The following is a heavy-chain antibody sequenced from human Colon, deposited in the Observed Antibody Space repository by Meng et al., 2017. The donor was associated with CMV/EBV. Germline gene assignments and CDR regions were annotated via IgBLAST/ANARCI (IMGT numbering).Heavy chain of an antibody. Sequence: QEQLVQSGAEVKKPGASVKVSCKASGFTFSTQYIHWARQAPGQGLEWLGIIKPSGGSTGYAQKFQGRVTMTRDTSTSTVYMELSSLRSEDTAMYYCTRDIVLWGQGTLVTVSS. D-gene: IGHD2-15*01. CDR3: TRDIVL. CDR1: GFTFSTQY. CDR2: IKPSGGST. J-gene: IGHJ4*02. V-gene: IGHV1-46*01.